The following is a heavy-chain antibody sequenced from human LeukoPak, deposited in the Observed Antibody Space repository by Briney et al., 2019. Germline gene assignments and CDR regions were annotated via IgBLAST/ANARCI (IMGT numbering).Heavy chain of an antibody. CDR1: GYTFTGYY. Sequence: SVKVSCKAFGYTFTGYYIHWVRQAPGQGLEWMGGIIPIFGTANYAQKFQGRVTITADKSTSTAYMELSSLRSEDTAVYYCARGWSIAVAGTTWGQGTLVTVSS. CDR3: ARGWSIAVAGTT. CDR2: IIPIFGTA. J-gene: IGHJ5*02. V-gene: IGHV1-69*06. D-gene: IGHD6-19*01.